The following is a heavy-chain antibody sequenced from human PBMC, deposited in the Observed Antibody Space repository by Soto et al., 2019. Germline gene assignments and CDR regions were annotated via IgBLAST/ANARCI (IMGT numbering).Heavy chain of an antibody. CDR2: ITFDGSSQ. V-gene: IGHV3-30*04. CDR3: AKDRPGYCRDGLCYDHFDYGMDV. J-gene: IGHJ6*02. CDR1: GFSFNSYA. Sequence: QVQLVESGGRVVHPGTSLRLSCEVSGFSFNSYAMHWVRQAPGKGLEWVAAITFDGSSQFYAGSVRGRFTISRDNSRNTLFLDMTSLRPEDTAMYFCAKDRPGYCRDGLCYDHFDYGMDVWGQGTTVTV. D-gene: IGHD2-15*01.